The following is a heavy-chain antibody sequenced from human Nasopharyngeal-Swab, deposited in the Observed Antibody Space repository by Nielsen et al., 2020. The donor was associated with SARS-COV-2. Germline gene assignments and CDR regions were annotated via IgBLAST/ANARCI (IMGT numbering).Heavy chain of an antibody. CDR2: ISSSSSYI. Sequence: GESLKISCAASGFTFSSYSMNWVRQAPGKGLEWVSSISSSSSYIYYADSVKGRFTISRDNAKNSLYLQMNRLRAEDTAVYYCAREGAVFGVVNRPYYYGMDVWGQGTTVTVSS. CDR3: AREGAVFGVVNRPYYYGMDV. CDR1: GFTFSSYS. J-gene: IGHJ6*02. D-gene: IGHD3-3*01. V-gene: IGHV3-21*01.